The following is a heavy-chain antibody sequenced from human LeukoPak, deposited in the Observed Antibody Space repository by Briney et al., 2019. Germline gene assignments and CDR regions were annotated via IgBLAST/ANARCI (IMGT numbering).Heavy chain of an antibody. D-gene: IGHD6-13*01. CDR1: GFTFSSHS. Sequence: GGSLRLSCAASGFTFSSHSMNWVRQAPGKGLEWVSYISSSSSTIYYADSVKGRFTISRDNAKNSLYLQMNSLRAEDTAVYYCARREGQQLVYWGQGTLVTVSS. CDR3: ARREGQQLVY. CDR2: ISSSSSTI. J-gene: IGHJ4*02. V-gene: IGHV3-48*01.